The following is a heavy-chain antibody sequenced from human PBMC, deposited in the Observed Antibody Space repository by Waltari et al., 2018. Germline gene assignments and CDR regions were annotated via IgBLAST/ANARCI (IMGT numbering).Heavy chain of an antibody. CDR1: GYTFTSYA. Sequence: QVQLVQSGAEVKKPGASVKVYCKASGYTFTSYAMHWVRQAPGQRLEWMGWINAGNGNTKYSQKFQGRVTITRDTSASTAYMELSSLRSEDTAVYYCARSGSYWGVFDYWGQGTLVTVSS. CDR2: INAGNGNT. D-gene: IGHD1-26*01. CDR3: ARSGSYWGVFDY. V-gene: IGHV1-3*01. J-gene: IGHJ4*02.